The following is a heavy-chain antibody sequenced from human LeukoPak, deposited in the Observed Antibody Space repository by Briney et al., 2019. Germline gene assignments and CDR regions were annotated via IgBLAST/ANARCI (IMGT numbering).Heavy chain of an antibody. V-gene: IGHV3-23*01. CDR1: GFTFSSHG. CDR3: AKASVVRGVTHYFDY. CDR2: IGGSGGFIT. Sequence: GGTLRLSCAASGFTFSSHGMNWVRQTPGKGLEWVSGIGGSGGFITYYADSVKGRFTVSRDNSKNTLYLQMNSLRAEDTAVYYCAKASVVRGVTHYFDYWGQGTLVTVSS. J-gene: IGHJ4*02. D-gene: IGHD3-10*01.